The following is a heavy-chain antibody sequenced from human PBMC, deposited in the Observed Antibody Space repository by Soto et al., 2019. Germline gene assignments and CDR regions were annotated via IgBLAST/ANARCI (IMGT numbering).Heavy chain of an antibody. V-gene: IGHV3-7*01. CDR2: IKQDGSEK. CDR3: AKNNRYCSSTNCFVFDY. CDR1: GFTFGNYA. Sequence: GGSLRLSCAASGFTFGNYAMSWVRQAPGKGLEWVANIKQDGSEKYYVDSVKGRFTISRDNAKNSLYLLMNSPRAEDTAVYYCAKNNRYCSSTNCFVFDYWGQGTLVTVSS. D-gene: IGHD2-2*01. J-gene: IGHJ4*02.